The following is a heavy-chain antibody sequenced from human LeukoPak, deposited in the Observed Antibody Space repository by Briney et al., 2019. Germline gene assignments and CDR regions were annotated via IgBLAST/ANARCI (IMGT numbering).Heavy chain of an antibody. CDR1: GFTFSSYG. J-gene: IGHJ4*02. V-gene: IGHV3-30*02. Sequence: PGGSLRLSCAASGFTFSSYGMHWVRQAPGKGLEWVAFIRYDGSNKYYADSVKGRFTISRDNSKNTLYLQMNSLRAEDTAVYYCAKDSVLLWFGELLTHFDYWGQGTLVTVSS. CDR3: AKDSVLLWFGELLTHFDY. CDR2: IRYDGSNK. D-gene: IGHD3-10*01.